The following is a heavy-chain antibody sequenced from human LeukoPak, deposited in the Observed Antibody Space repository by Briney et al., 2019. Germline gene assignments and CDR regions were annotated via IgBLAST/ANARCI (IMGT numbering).Heavy chain of an antibody. D-gene: IGHD3-22*01. CDR1: GFTFSSYV. CDR2: ITSSSSYI. J-gene: IGHJ4*02. V-gene: IGHV3-21*01. Sequence: GGSLRLSCAASGFTFSSYVMHWVRQAPGKGLEWVSSITSSSSYIYYADSVKGRFTISRDNAKNLLYLQMNSLRVEDTAVYYCARHVVAVGFDYWGQGTLVTVSS. CDR3: ARHVVAVGFDY.